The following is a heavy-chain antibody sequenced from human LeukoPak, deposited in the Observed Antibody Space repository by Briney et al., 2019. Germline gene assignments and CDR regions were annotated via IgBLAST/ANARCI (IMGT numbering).Heavy chain of an antibody. CDR2: IIPLFGTA. J-gene: IGHJ4*02. CDR3: ARVFARGGEISGSYYYY. Sequence: GASVKVSCKDSGGTFSTYAVNWVPQAPGQGLEWMGGIIPLFGTANYAQKFQGRVTITTDESTSTAYMELSSLRSEDTAIYYCARVFARGGEISGSYYYYWGQGTLVTVSS. V-gene: IGHV1-69*05. D-gene: IGHD1-26*01. CDR1: GGTFSTYA.